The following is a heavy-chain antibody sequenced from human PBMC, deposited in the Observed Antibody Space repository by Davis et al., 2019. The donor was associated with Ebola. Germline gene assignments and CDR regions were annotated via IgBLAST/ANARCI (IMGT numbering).Heavy chain of an antibody. D-gene: IGHD3-16*02. Sequence: ASVKVSCKASGYTFTKYDIAWVQQASGQGLEWMGWMNPNSGNTGYAQKFQGRVTMTRNTSINTAYMQLSSLRSEDSAVYYCAREIKRAVQGSFFENWGQGTLVTVSS. CDR3: AREIKRAVQGSFFEN. CDR2: MNPNSGNT. V-gene: IGHV1-8*01. CDR1: GYTFTKYD. J-gene: IGHJ4*02.